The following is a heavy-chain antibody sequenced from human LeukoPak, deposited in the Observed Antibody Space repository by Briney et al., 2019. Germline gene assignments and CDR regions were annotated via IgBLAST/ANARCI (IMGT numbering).Heavy chain of an antibody. Sequence: SETLSLTCTVSGGSISSYYWSWIRQPPGKGLEWIGEINHSGGTNYNPSLKSRVTISVDTSKNQFSLKLSSVTAADTAVYYCARGNTDSVAVAGHFDYWGQGTLVTVSS. J-gene: IGHJ4*02. CDR2: INHSGGT. D-gene: IGHD6-19*01. CDR1: GGSISSYY. CDR3: ARGNTDSVAVAGHFDY. V-gene: IGHV4-34*01.